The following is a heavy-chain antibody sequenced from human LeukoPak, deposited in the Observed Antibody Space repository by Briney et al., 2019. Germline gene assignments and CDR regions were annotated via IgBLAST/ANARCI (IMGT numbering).Heavy chain of an antibody. Sequence: GGSLRLSCAASGFTFSSYNMNWVRQAPGKGLEWVASIKHDGSEEYYVDSVRGRFTISRDNTKSSLYLQMSSLRAEDTAVYYCATDRGWRTSGYYLYYFESWGQGTLVTVSS. CDR1: GFTFSSYN. D-gene: IGHD3-3*01. J-gene: IGHJ4*02. V-gene: IGHV3-7*01. CDR2: IKHDGSEE. CDR3: ATDRGWRTSGYYLYYFES.